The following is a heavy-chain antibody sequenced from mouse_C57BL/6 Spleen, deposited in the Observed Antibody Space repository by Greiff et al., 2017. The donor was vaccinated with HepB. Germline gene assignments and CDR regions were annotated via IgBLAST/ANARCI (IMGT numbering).Heavy chain of an antibody. Sequence: QVHVKQPGAELVKPGASVKLSCKAFGYTFTSYWMHWVKQRPGQGLEWIGMIHPNSGSTNYNEKFKSKATLTVDKSSSTAYMQLSSLTSEDSAVYYCARDWDGFAYWGQGTLVTVSA. CDR2: IHPNSGST. D-gene: IGHD4-1*01. CDR1: GYTFTSYW. J-gene: IGHJ3*01. V-gene: IGHV1-64*01. CDR3: ARDWDGFAY.